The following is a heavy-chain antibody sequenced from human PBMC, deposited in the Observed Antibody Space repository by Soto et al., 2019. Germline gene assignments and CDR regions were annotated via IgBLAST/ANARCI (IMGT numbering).Heavy chain of an antibody. V-gene: IGHV3-33*01. CDR1: GFTFSSYA. CDR3: ARDRSRYCSGGTCYPFDN. J-gene: IGHJ4*02. D-gene: IGHD2-15*01. CDR2: VWFDEKNK. Sequence: QVQLVESGGGVVQPGRSLRLSCEGSGFTFSSYAMHWVRQAPGKGLEWLAVVWFDEKNKYYADSVEGRFTISRDNSKNSVYLQMNSLRVEDTAVYYCARDRSRYCSGGTCYPFDNWGQGTLVAVSS.